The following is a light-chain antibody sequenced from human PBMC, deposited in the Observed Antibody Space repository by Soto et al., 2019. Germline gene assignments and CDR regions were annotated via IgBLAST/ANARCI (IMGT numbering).Light chain of an antibody. CDR1: QIIAYSY. V-gene: IGKV3-20*01. J-gene: IGKJ2*01. Sequence: EIVLTQSPGTLSLSPGERATLSYRASQIIAYSYLAWYQHKPGQAPRLLIYGASTRATGIPDRFSGSGSGTDFALTISRLEPEDFAVYYCHLCDRSSYSFGQGTKLEIK. CDR3: HLCDRSSYS. CDR2: GAS.